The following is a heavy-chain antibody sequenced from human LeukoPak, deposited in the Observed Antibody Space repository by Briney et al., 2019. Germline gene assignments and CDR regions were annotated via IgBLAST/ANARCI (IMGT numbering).Heavy chain of an antibody. D-gene: IGHD1-26*01. V-gene: IGHV3-21*01. J-gene: IGHJ3*02. CDR3: ARDRLGAAHDAFDI. CDR2: ISSSSGYI. Sequence: GRSLGLSCAASGFTFTTYSMNWVRQAPGKGLEWVSSISSSSGYIYYAGSVKGRFTISRDNAKISLYLQMNSLRVEDTAVYYCARDRLGAAHDAFDIWGQGTMVTVSS. CDR1: GFTFTTYS.